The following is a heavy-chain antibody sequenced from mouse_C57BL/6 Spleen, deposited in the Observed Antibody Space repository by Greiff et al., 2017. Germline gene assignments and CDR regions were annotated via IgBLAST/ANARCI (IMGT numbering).Heavy chain of an antibody. Sequence: EVKLVESGEGLVKPGGSLKLSCAASGFTFSSYAMSWVRQTPEKRLEWVAYISSGGDYIYYADTVKGRFTISRDNARNTLYLQMSSLKSEDTAMYYCTREGITTVVATEAMDYWGQGTSVTVSS. CDR2: ISSGGDYI. D-gene: IGHD1-1*01. CDR1: GFTFSSYA. J-gene: IGHJ4*01. V-gene: IGHV5-9-1*02. CDR3: TREGITTVVATEAMDY.